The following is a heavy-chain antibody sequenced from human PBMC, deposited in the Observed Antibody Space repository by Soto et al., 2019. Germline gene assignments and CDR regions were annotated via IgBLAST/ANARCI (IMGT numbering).Heavy chain of an antibody. D-gene: IGHD6-19*01. CDR2: IYQSGVT. J-gene: IGHJ5*02. V-gene: IGHV4-30-2*01. CDR3: AGMPYNSGHRFDP. CDR1: GDSYSISTYS. Sequence: PSETLSLTCAVSGDSYSISTYSWSWIRQPPGKALEWVGFIYQSGVTSYNPSLKSRVTISLDRSNNQYSLKLSSVTAADTAVYYCAGMPYNSGHRFDPWGPGTLVAVSS.